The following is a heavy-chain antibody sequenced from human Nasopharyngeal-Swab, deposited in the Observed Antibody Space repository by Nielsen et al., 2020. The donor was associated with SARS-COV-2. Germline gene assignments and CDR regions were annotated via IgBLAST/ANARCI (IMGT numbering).Heavy chain of an antibody. CDR1: GFTFSDSA. CDR2: IRSEGNNYAT. V-gene: IGHV3-73*01. Sequence: GESLKTSCAASGFTFSDSAIHWVRQASGKGPEWVGRIRSEGNNYATAYSASVKGRFIIFRDDPTNTAYLQMNSLKTEDTAMYYCTRCGGGCYSGRDYWGQGTLVTVSS. J-gene: IGHJ4*02. D-gene: IGHD2-15*01. CDR3: TRCGGGCYSGRDY.